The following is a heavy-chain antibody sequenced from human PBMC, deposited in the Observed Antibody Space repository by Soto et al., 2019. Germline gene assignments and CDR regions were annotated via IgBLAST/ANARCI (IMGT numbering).Heavy chain of an antibody. CDR2: IDWDDDK. Sequence: SGPTLVNPTQTLTLTCTFSGFSLSTSGMCVSWIRQPPGKALEWLALIDWDDDKYYSTSLKTRLTISKDTSKNQVVLTMTNMDPVDTATYYCARISRQWLVYRYYYYGMDVWGQGTTVTVSS. D-gene: IGHD6-19*01. V-gene: IGHV2-70*01. J-gene: IGHJ6*02. CDR3: ARISRQWLVYRYYYYGMDV. CDR1: GFSLSTSGMC.